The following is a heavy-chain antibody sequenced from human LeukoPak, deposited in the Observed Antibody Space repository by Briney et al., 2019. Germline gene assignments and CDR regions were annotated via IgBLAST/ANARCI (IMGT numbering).Heavy chain of an antibody. CDR2: ISGSDAGT. D-gene: IGHD3-10*01. Sequence: GSLRLSCAASGFTFSSYAMSWVRQAPGKGLEWVSAISGSDAGTYYADSVKGRFTISRDNSKNTLYLQMNSLRAEDTAVYYCAKHQLWFGELSSNYFDYWGQGTLVTVSS. J-gene: IGHJ4*02. CDR1: GFTFSSYA. CDR3: AKHQLWFGELSSNYFDY. V-gene: IGHV3-23*01.